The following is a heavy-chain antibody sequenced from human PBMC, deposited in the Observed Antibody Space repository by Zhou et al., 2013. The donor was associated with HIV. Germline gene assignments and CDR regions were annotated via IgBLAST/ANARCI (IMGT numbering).Heavy chain of an antibody. D-gene: IGHD5-12*01. CDR3: ARRRHSAYDKGGFDY. Sequence: QVQLVQSGAEVKKPGSSVKVSCKASGGTFSTYAFSWVRQAPGQGLEWMGWMNPNSGNTGYAQNFQGRLTISRNTSISTAYMELGSLRSDDTAVYYCARRRHSAYDKGGFDYWGQGNPGSPSPQ. CDR1: GGTFSTYA. J-gene: IGHJ4*02. CDR2: MNPNSGNT. V-gene: IGHV1-8*03.